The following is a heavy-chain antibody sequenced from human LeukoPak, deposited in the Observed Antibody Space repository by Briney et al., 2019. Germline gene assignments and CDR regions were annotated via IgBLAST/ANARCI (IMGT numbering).Heavy chain of an antibody. CDR2: IIPILGIA. CDR3: AQFWSGPNWFDP. Sequence: ASVKVSCKASGGTFSSYAINRVRQAPGQGLEWMGRIIPILGIANYAQKFQGRVTITADKSTSTAYMELSSLRSEDTAVYYCAQFWSGPNWFDPWGQGTLVTVSS. V-gene: IGHV1-69*04. D-gene: IGHD3-3*01. J-gene: IGHJ5*02. CDR1: GGTFSSYA.